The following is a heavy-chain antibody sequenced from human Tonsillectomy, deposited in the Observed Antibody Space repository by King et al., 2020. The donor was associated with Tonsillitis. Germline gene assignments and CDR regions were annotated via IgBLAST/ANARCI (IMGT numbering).Heavy chain of an antibody. Sequence: VQLVESGAEVKKPGASVKVSCKASVYTFTSYDINWVRQATGQGREWMGCMKPNLGNKGYAQKFQGRVTMTRNTSISTAYMELSSVRSEDTAVYYCARARVWELLGIWGQGTMVTVSS. D-gene: IGHD1-26*01. J-gene: IGHJ3*02. CDR1: VYTFTSYD. CDR2: MKPNLGNK. CDR3: ARARVWELLGI. V-gene: IGHV1-8*01.